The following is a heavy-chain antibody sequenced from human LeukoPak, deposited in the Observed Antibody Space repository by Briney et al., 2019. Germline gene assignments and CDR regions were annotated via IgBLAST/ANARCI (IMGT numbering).Heavy chain of an antibody. V-gene: IGHV3-23*01. CDR1: GFAFSSYA. CDR2: ISGSGGST. Sequence: PGGSLRLSCAASGFAFSSYAMNWVRQAPGKGLQWVSAISGSGGSTYYADSVKGRFTISRDNAKNSLYLQMNSLRAEDTAVYYCARAPERRNWFDPWGQGTLVTVSS. CDR3: ARAPERRNWFDP. J-gene: IGHJ5*02. D-gene: IGHD1-14*01.